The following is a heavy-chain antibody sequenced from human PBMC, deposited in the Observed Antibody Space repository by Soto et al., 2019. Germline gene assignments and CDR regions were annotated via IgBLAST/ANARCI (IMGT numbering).Heavy chain of an antibody. CDR2: IYYSGST. V-gene: IGHV4-39*07. CDR3: VRSSGYSYGYVGYGMDV. J-gene: IGHJ6*02. CDR1: GGSISSSSYY. D-gene: IGHD5-18*01. Sequence: SETLSLTCTVSGGSISSSSYYWGWIRQPPGKGLEWIGSIYYSGSTYYNPSLKSRVTSSVDTSKNQFSLKLSSVTAADTAVYYCVRSSGYSYGYVGYGMDVWGQGTTVTVSS.